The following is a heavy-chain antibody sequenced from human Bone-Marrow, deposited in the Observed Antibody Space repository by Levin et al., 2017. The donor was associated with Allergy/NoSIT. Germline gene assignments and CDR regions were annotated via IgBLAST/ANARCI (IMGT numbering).Heavy chain of an antibody. V-gene: IGHV6-1*01. D-gene: IGHD4/OR15-4a*01. CDR2: TYYNSKWFG. Sequence: PSETLSLTCAISGASVSSNSAAWNWIRQSPSRGLEWLGRTYYNSKWFGDYAVSVQSRINIDPDTSKNQFSLHLKSVTPDDTAVYYCARGPNHDYAFDYWGQGIHVTVSS. CDR1: GASVSSNSAA. CDR3: ARGPNHDYAFDY. J-gene: IGHJ4*02.